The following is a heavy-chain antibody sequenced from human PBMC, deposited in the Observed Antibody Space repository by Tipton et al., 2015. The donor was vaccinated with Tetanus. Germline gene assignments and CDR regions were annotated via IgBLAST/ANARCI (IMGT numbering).Heavy chain of an antibody. CDR3: ARQSASWNFYFDY. V-gene: IGHV1-8*01. CDR1: GYSFSSND. J-gene: IGHJ4*02. CDR2: MNPYTGNT. D-gene: IGHD1-7*01. Sequence: QVQLVQSGAEVEKPGAAVKVSCKTSGYSFSSNDINWVRQAAGQGFEWMGWMNPYTGNTGYAPKFQGRVTMTRSTSVSTAYMELKGLRSDDTAVYFCARQSASWNFYFDYWGQGTLVIVSS.